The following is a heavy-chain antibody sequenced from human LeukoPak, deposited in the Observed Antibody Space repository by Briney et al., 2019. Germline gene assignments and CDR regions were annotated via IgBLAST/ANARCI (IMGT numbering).Heavy chain of an antibody. CDR3: ATRTVPSKYYYDSSGYLDY. V-gene: IGHV3-7*01. J-gene: IGHJ4*02. D-gene: IGHD3-22*01. Sequence: GGSLRLSCAASGFTFSSYWVSWVRQASGKGLEWVANIKQDGSEKYYVDSVKGRFTISRDNAKNSLYLQMNSLRAEDTAVYYCATRTVPSKYYYDSSGYLDYWGQGTLVTVSS. CDR2: IKQDGSEK. CDR1: GFTFSSYW.